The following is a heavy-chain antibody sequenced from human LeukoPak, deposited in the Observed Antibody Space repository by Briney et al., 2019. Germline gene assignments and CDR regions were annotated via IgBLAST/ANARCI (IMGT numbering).Heavy chain of an antibody. Sequence: HAGGSLRLSCAASGFTFSSYEMNWVRQAPGKGLEWVSYISSSGSTIYYADSVKGRFTISRDNAKNSLYLQMNSLRAEDTAVYYCARDDILNWFDPWGQGTLVTVSS. V-gene: IGHV3-48*03. CDR3: ARDDILNWFDP. J-gene: IGHJ5*02. CDR2: ISSSGSTI. CDR1: GFTFSSYE. D-gene: IGHD3-9*01.